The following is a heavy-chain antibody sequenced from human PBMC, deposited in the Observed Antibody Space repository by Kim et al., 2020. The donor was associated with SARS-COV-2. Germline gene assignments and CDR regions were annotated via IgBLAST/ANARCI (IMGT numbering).Heavy chain of an antibody. Sequence: GGSLRLSCAASGFTFSSYGMHWVRQAPGKGLEWVAVISYDGSNKYYADSVKGRFTISRDNSKNTLYLQMNSLRAEDTAVYYCAKDLGIAAAGPYYYYYYG. D-gene: IGHD6-13*01. CDR3: AKDLGIAAAGPYYYYYYG. CDR1: GFTFSSYG. J-gene: IGHJ6*01. CDR2: ISYDGSNK. V-gene: IGHV3-30*18.